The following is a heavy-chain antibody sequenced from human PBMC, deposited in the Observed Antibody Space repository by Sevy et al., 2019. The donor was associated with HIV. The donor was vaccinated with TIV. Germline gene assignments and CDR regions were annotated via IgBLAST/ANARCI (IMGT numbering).Heavy chain of an antibody. J-gene: IGHJ4*02. CDR1: GFTFSSYG. CDR2: ISYDGSNK. V-gene: IGHV3-30*18. Sequence: GGSLRLSCAASGFTFSSYGMHWVRHAPGKGLEWVAVISYDGSNKYYADSVKGRFTISRDNSKNTLYLQMNSLRAEDTAVYYCAKASPEDYDYVWGSYRYSPHYWGQGTLVTVSS. D-gene: IGHD3-16*02. CDR3: AKASPEDYDYVWGSYRYSPHY.